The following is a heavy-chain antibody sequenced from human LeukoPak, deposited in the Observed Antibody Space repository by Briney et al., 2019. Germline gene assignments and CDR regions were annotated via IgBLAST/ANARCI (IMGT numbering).Heavy chain of an antibody. V-gene: IGHV4-59*12. D-gene: IGHD5-24*01. CDR2: IYYSGST. CDR3: AKDRSPERWLQSGIFGY. Sequence: PSETLSLTCTVSGGSISSYYWSWIRQPPGKGLEWIGYIYYSGSTNYNPSLKSRVTISVDTSKNQFSLKLSSVTAADTAVYYCAKDRSPERWLQSGIFGYWGQGTLVTVSS. CDR1: GGSISSYY. J-gene: IGHJ4*02.